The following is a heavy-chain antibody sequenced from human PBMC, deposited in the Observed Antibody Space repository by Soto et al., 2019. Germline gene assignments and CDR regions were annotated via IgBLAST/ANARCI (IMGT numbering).Heavy chain of an antibody. CDR2: IIPIFGTA. D-gene: IGHD6-19*01. V-gene: IGHV1-69*12. CDR1: GGTFSSYA. CDR3: ASSGGWSIGWYPHRY. J-gene: IGHJ4*02. Sequence: QVQLVQSGAEVKKPGSSVKVSCKASGGTFSSYAISWVRQAPGQGLEWMGGIIPIFGTANYAQKFQGRVTITADESKRTAYMELSSLRSEDTAVYYCASSGGWSIGWYPHRYWGQGTLVPVSS.